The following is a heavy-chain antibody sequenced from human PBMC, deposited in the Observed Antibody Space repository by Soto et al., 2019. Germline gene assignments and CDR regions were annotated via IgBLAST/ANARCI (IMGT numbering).Heavy chain of an antibody. CDR3: AKDWQYGDYGYYFDY. Sequence: VASVKVSCKASGYIFTGYYMHWVRQAPGQGLEWMGWINPNSGGTNYAQNFQGRVIMTRDTSISTAYMELSGLRSDDTAVYYCAKDWQYGDYGYYFDYWGQGTLVTVSS. J-gene: IGHJ4*02. CDR2: INPNSGGT. V-gene: IGHV1-2*02. D-gene: IGHD4-17*01. CDR1: GYIFTGYY.